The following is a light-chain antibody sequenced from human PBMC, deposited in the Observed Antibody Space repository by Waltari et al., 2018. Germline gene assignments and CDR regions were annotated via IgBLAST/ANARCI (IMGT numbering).Light chain of an antibody. CDR3: QQYDTYSRT. Sequence: DIQMTQSPSPLSASVGDRVTITCRASQCISTRLAGYQQKPGKAPTILIYRVSDLESGVPSRFSRSGSGTEFTLTITGLQPEDFATYHCQQYDTYSRTFGQGTREEV. J-gene: IGKJ1*01. V-gene: IGKV1-5*03. CDR1: QCISTR. CDR2: RVS.